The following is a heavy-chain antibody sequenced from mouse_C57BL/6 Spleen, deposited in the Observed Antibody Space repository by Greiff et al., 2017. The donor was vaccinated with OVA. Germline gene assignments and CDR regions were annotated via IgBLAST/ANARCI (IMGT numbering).Heavy chain of an antibody. V-gene: IGHV1-59*01. CDR1: GYTFTSYW. CDR3: ARSGTAHATGFAY. J-gene: IGHJ3*01. CDR2: IDPSDSST. D-gene: IGHD3-2*02. Sequence: QVQLQQPGAELVRPGTSVKLSCKASGYTFTSYWMHWVKQRPGQGLEWIGVIDPSDSSTHYNQKFKGKATLTVDTSSSTAYMQLSSLTSEDSAVYYCARSGTAHATGFAYWGQGTLFTVSA.